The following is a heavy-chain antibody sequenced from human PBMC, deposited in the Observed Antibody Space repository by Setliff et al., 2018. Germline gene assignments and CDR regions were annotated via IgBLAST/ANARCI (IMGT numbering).Heavy chain of an antibody. Sequence: GGSLRLSCVASGFTFNNYALNWVRQAPGKGLEWVSSISSRSTYIYYADFVKGRFTISRDNANNSLYLQMNSLRAEDTAMYYCARFACNGGSCYLSASDYWGQGTLVTVSS. CDR3: ARFACNGGSCYLSASDY. D-gene: IGHD2-15*01. CDR2: ISSRSTYI. J-gene: IGHJ4*02. V-gene: IGHV3-21*06. CDR1: GFTFNNYA.